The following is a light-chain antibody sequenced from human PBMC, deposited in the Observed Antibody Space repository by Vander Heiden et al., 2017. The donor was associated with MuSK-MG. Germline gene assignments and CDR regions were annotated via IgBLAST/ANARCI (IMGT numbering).Light chain of an antibody. CDR3: QQGYSSPLT. V-gene: IGKV1-39*01. Sequence: DIQLTQSLSSLSASVGDRVTIPCRASHSMSTYLNWYQPKQGKAPELPIYTSSILQSGVPSRFSGSGSETDFTLTISSLQYEVSATYYCQQGYSSPLTFGGGTEVEIK. J-gene: IGKJ4*01. CDR2: TSS. CDR1: HSMSTY.